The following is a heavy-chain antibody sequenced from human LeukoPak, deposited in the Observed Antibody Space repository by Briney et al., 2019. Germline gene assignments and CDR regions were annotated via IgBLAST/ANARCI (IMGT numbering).Heavy chain of an antibody. CDR2: IYTSGST. Sequence: PSETLSLTSTVSGGSISSGSYYWSWIRQPAGKGLEWIGRIYTSGSTNYNPSLKSRVTISVDTSKNQFSLKLSSVTAADTAVYYCARTKKTSIAVAGTGGDSWYFDLWGRGTLVTVSS. V-gene: IGHV4-61*02. J-gene: IGHJ2*01. D-gene: IGHD6-19*01. CDR1: GGSISSGSYY. CDR3: ARTKKTSIAVAGTGGDSWYFDL.